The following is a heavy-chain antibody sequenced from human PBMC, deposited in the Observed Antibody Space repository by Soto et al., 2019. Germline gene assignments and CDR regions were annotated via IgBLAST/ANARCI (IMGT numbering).Heavy chain of an antibody. V-gene: IGHV4-39*01. Sequence: SETLSLTCTVSGGSISSGPYSWGWIRQPPGKGLEWIGTFYYSESTYYNPSLERRATISVDTYKNKYSLKVSSVTVADTAVYYCARLGGYCSSTSCYGYYGMDVWGQGTTVT. J-gene: IGHJ6*02. CDR1: GGSISSGPYS. D-gene: IGHD2-2*01. CDR3: ARLGGYCSSTSCYGYYGMDV. CDR2: FYYSEST.